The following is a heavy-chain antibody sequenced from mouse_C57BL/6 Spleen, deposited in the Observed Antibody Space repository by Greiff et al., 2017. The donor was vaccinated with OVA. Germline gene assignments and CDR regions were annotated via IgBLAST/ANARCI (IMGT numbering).Heavy chain of an antibody. D-gene: IGHD1-1*01. Sequence: QVQLQQPGAELVKPGASVKLSCKASGYTFTSYWMQWVKQRPGQGLEWIGEIDPSDSYTNYNQKFKGKATLTVDTSSSTAYMQLSSLTSEDSAVYYCARKITTVVDNWGQGTTLTVSS. V-gene: IGHV1-50*01. CDR3: ARKITTVVDN. CDR1: GYTFTSYW. J-gene: IGHJ2*01. CDR2: IDPSDSYT.